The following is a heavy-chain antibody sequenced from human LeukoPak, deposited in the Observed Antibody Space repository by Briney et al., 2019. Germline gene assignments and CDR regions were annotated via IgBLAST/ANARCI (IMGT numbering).Heavy chain of an antibody. CDR1: GFTFSSYA. Sequence: GGSLRLSCAASGFTFSSYAMHWVRRAPGKGLEWVAVISHDGSNKYYADSVRGRFTISRDNSKNTLYLQMSSLRAEDTAVYYCTRDGFSGSYYYFDYWGQGTLVSVSS. D-gene: IGHD3-10*01. V-gene: IGHV3-30-3*01. J-gene: IGHJ4*02. CDR2: ISHDGSNK. CDR3: TRDGFSGSYYYFDY.